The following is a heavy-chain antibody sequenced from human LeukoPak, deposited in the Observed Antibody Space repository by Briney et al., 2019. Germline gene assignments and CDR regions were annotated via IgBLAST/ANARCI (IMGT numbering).Heavy chain of an antibody. CDR2: ISGSGGST. CDR3: ARDPSGAYYGAYFDY. V-gene: IGHV3-23*01. Sequence: GGSLRLSCAASGFTFSSYAMSWVRQAPGKGLEWVSAISGSGGSTYYADSVKGRFTISRDNAQNSLYLEMNSLRVEDTAVYYCARDPSGAYYGAYFDYWGQGTLVTVSS. CDR1: GFTFSSYA. J-gene: IGHJ4*02. D-gene: IGHD1-26*01.